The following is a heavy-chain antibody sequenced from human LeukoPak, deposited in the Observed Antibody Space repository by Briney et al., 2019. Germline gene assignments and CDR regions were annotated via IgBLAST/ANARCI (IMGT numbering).Heavy chain of an antibody. CDR2: ISSSNSDL. CDR1: GFTFSSYS. Sequence: GGSLRLSCAASGFTFSSYSMNWVRQAPGKGLEWVSSISSSNSDLYYADSVRGRFTMSRDNAKNSLYLQMNRLRAEDTAVYYCALIPYYDILTGSAYYFDYWGQGTLVTVSS. J-gene: IGHJ4*02. D-gene: IGHD3-9*01. CDR3: ALIPYYDILTGSAYYFDY. V-gene: IGHV3-21*01.